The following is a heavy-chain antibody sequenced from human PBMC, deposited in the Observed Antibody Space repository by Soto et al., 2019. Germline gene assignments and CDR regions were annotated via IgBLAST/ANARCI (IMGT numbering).Heavy chain of an antibody. CDR3: VRSIRVRGGDCYSCGAFDI. Sequence: GGTLRLSCAASGFTFSSYGMHWVRRAPGKGLEWVAVISYAGSNKYYADSVKGRFTIPRDNHKNTLYLQMNSLRAEDTAVYYCVRSIRVRGGDCYSCGAFDIWGQGTMVTVSS. V-gene: IGHV3-30*03. J-gene: IGHJ3*02. D-gene: IGHD2-21*02. CDR2: ISYAGSNK. CDR1: GFTFSSYG.